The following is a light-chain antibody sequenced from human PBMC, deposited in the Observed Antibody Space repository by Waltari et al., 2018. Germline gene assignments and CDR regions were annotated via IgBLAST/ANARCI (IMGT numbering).Light chain of an antibody. CDR1: QSISTS. Sequence: DIQMTQSPSTLSASVGDRVTITCWASQSISTSLAWYQQKKGKAPNLLIFEASTLQSGVPSRFSGSGSGTEFTLTISSLQPDDFATYYCQQLNSHLFTFGPGTTVDIK. CDR2: EAS. V-gene: IGKV1-5*03. CDR3: QQLNSHLFT. J-gene: IGKJ3*01.